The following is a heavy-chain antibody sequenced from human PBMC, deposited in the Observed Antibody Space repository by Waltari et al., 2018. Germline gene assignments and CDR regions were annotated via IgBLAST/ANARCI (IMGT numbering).Heavy chain of an antibody. Sequence: EVQLVESGGGLVQPGGSLRLSCAASGFTFRSYSMNWVRQAPGKGLEWVSYISSSSSTIYYADSVKGRFTISRDNAKNSLYLQMNSLRAEDTAVYYCAIEGPSSGWYRDAFDIWGQGTMVTVS. V-gene: IGHV3-48*01. CDR3: AIEGPSSGWYRDAFDI. D-gene: IGHD6-19*01. CDR2: ISSSSSTI. CDR1: GFTFRSYS. J-gene: IGHJ3*02.